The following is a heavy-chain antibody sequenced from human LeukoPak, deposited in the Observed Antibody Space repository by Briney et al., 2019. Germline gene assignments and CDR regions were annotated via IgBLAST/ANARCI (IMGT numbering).Heavy chain of an antibody. Sequence: GGSLRLSCAASGFTFSTYSMNWVRQAPGKGLEWVSSISSSSTYIYYADSVKGRFTISRDNSKNTLYLQMNSLRGEDMAVFYCARPQGYFAANFDYWGQGTLVTVSS. J-gene: IGHJ4*02. V-gene: IGHV3-21*01. CDR3: ARPQGYFAANFDY. CDR1: GFTFSTYS. D-gene: IGHD3-22*01. CDR2: ISSSSTYI.